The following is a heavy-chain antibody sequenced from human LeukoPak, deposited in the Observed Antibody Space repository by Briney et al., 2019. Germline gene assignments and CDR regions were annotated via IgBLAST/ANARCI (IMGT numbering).Heavy chain of an antibody. D-gene: IGHD3-10*01. CDR3: ARHLSVLLWFGELKRWFDP. Sequence: SETLSLTCTVSDGYISSYYWNWIRQAPGKGLEWIGYIYYTGRTNYNPSLKSRVTMSVDIYKNQFSLKLESVTAADTAVYYCARHLSVLLWFGELKRWFDPWGQGTLVTVSS. CDR1: DGYISSYY. J-gene: IGHJ5*02. CDR2: IYYTGRT. V-gene: IGHV4-59*01.